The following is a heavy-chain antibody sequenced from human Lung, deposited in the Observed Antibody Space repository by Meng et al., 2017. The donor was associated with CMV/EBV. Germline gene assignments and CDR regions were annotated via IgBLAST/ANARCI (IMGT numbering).Heavy chain of an antibody. CDR1: GFIVSDNY. CDR3: AREQGYFSSKHYYYHLDV. Sequence: GESXKISCAASGFIVSDNYMNWVRQAPGKGLEWISIIYSNENTYYADSVKGRFTISRDNSKNTLYPQMNSLRAEDTAVYYCAREQGYFSSKHYYYHLDVWXQGTTVTVSS. D-gene: IGHD6-6*01. J-gene: IGHJ6*02. V-gene: IGHV3-53*01. CDR2: IYSNENT.